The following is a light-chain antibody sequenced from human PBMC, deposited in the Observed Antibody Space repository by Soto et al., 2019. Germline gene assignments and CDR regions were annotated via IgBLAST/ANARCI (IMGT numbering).Light chain of an antibody. CDR2: GAS. J-gene: IGKJ1*01. CDR3: QQYDTWPRT. V-gene: IGKV3-15*01. Sequence: EIVMTQSSATLSVSPGERVILSCRASQSINSDLAWYQQKPGQAPRFLIYGASTRATGIPARFSGSGSGTQFTLTIGSLQSEDIAVYYCQQYDTWPRTFGQGTKVDIK. CDR1: QSINSD.